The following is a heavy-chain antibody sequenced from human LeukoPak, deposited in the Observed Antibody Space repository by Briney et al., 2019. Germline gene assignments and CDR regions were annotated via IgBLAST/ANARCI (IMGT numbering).Heavy chain of an antibody. CDR1: GGSLSGYY. CDR3: ARAEEDIVVVPAAMDRLAVAFDI. V-gene: IGHV4-34*01. CDR2: INHRGST. D-gene: IGHD2-2*01. J-gene: IGHJ3*02. Sequence: SETRSLTCAVYGGSLSGYYWRWIRHPAGKGLEWDGEINHRGSTNYNTSLKSRVTISVDTSKNQFSLKLSSVTAADTAVYYCARAEEDIVVVPAAMDRLAVAFDIWGQGTMVTVSS.